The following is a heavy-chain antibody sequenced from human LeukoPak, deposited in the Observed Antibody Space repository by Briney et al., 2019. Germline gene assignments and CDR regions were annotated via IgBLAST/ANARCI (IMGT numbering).Heavy chain of an antibody. D-gene: IGHD6-19*01. V-gene: IGHV3-23*01. CDR2: ISGSGGST. Sequence: GGSLRLSCAASGFTFSSYAMSWVRQAPGKGLECVSAISGSGGSTYYADSVKGRFTISRDNSKNTLYLQMNSLRAEDTAVYYCAKGAAVTYYYYMYVWGKGTTVTVSS. CDR1: GFTFSSYA. CDR3: AKGAAVTYYYYMYV. J-gene: IGHJ6*03.